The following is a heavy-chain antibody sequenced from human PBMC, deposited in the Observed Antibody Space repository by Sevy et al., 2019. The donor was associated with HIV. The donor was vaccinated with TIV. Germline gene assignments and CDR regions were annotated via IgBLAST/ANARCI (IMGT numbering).Heavy chain of an antibody. Sequence: GGSLRLSCAASGFTFKNFAMSWVRQAPGKGLEWVSGVSGSGGSTYYADSVKGRFTISRDNSKNTLYLQVNSLRAEDTAVYYGAGGVYSRSGYGGGDYWGQGTLVTVSS. CDR2: VSGSGGST. CDR1: GFTFKNFA. V-gene: IGHV3-23*01. D-gene: IGHD6-13*01. CDR3: AGGVYSRSGYGGGDY. J-gene: IGHJ4*02.